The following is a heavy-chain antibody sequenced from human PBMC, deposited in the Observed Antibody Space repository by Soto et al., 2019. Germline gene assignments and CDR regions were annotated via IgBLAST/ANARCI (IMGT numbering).Heavy chain of an antibody. CDR1: GFTFSDYY. J-gene: IGHJ4*02. CDR3: ARSSLTYFEF. V-gene: IGHV3-11*01. Sequence: GSLRLSCPASGFTFSDYYMSWIRQAPGKGLEWLAYISGSGSTTYYTDSVKGRFAISRDNARTSLYLQINSLRVEDSAVYYCARSSLTYFEFWGQGTLVTVSS. CDR2: ISGSGSTT.